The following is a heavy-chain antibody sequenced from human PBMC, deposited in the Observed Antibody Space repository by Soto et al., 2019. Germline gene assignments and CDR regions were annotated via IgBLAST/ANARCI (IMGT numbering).Heavy chain of an antibody. Sequence: EVQLVESGGGLVQPGGSLRLCCAASGFTFSSYSMNWVRQAPGKGLEWVSYISSSSSTIYYADSVKGRFTISRDNAKNSLYLQMNSLRDEDTAVYYCARDQGRGTGTTMAYWGQGTLVTVSS. CDR2: ISSSSSTI. J-gene: IGHJ4*02. V-gene: IGHV3-48*02. CDR1: GFTFSSYS. CDR3: ARDQGRGTGTTMAY. D-gene: IGHD1-7*01.